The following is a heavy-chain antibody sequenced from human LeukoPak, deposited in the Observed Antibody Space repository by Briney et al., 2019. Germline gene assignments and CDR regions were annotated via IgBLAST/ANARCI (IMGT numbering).Heavy chain of an antibody. CDR3: ARDRGKLGYFDY. J-gene: IGHJ4*02. V-gene: IGHV3-33*01. D-gene: IGHD7-27*01. Sequence: PGRSLRLSCAASGFTFSGFGMHWIRQAPGKGLEWVAVILYNGTNENYAGSVKGRFTISRDNSKNTLFPQMNSLRAEDTAVYYCARDRGKLGYFDYWGQGTLVTVSS. CDR2: ILYNGTNE. CDR1: GFTFSGFG.